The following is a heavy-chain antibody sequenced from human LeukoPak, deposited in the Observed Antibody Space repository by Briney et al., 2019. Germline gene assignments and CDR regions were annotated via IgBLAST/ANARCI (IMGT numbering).Heavy chain of an antibody. CDR2: IGTAGDT. D-gene: IGHD6-13*01. V-gene: IGHV3-13*01. J-gene: IGHJ4*02. Sequence: GGSLRLSCAGSGFTFSSYDMHWVRQATGKGLEWVSAIGTAGDTYYPGSVKGRFTIFRENAKNSLYLQMNSLRAGDTAVYYCARVGAAAAFDYWGQGTLVTVSS. CDR1: GFTFSSYD. CDR3: ARVGAAAAFDY.